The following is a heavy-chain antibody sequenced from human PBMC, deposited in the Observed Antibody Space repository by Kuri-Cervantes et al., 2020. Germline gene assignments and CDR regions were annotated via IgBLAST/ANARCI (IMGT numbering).Heavy chain of an antibody. Sequence: GESLKISCAASGFTFSSYSMNWVRQAPGKGLEWVTSISSSSSYIYYADSVKGRFTISRDNSKNTFYLQMNSLRAEDTAVYYCAKNPITMVRGVDAFDIWGQGTMVTVSS. V-gene: IGHV3-21*04. CDR1: GFTFSSYS. J-gene: IGHJ3*02. CDR3: AKNPITMVRGVDAFDI. D-gene: IGHD3-10*01. CDR2: ISSSSSYI.